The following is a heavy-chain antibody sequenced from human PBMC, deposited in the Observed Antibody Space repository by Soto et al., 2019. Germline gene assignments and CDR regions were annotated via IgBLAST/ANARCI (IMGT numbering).Heavy chain of an antibody. V-gene: IGHV1-18*01. CDR1: GYIFSTHG. Sequence: QVQLEQSGAEVKKSGASVKVSCKASGYIFSTHGINWVRQAPGQGLEWMGWINPYNGKTNYAQKFQGRVTMTTETSRETAYMELRSLRSDDTAVYYCARVQIVVVVGGTPADYWGQGTLVTVSS. CDR2: INPYNGKT. D-gene: IGHD2-15*01. J-gene: IGHJ4*02. CDR3: ARVQIVVVVGGTPADY.